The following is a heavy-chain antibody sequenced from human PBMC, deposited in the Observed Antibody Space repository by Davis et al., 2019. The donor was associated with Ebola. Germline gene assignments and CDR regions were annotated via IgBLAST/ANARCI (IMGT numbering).Heavy chain of an antibody. CDR1: GYTFTSYG. Sequence: ASVKVSCKASGYTFTSYGITWVRQAPGQGLEWMGWINPHNGNTNYAQNVQGRVTMTTDTSTSTAYMEVGSLRSEDTAVYYCVKTQFLEWSYGMDVWGQGTTVTVSS. V-gene: IGHV1-18*04. CDR3: VKTQFLEWSYGMDV. CDR2: INPHNGNT. D-gene: IGHD3-3*01. J-gene: IGHJ6*02.